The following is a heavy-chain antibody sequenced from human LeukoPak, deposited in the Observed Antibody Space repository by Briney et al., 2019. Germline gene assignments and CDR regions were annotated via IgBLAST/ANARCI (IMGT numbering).Heavy chain of an antibody. CDR1: GGTFSSYA. CDR3: ASVGPERAP. Sequence: ASVKVSCKASGGTFSSYAISWVRQAPGQGLEWMGRINPNSGGTNYAQKFQGRVTMTRDTSISTAYMELSRLRSDDTAVYYCASVGPERAPWGQGTLVTVSS. D-gene: IGHD1-14*01. J-gene: IGHJ4*02. CDR2: INPNSGGT. V-gene: IGHV1-2*06.